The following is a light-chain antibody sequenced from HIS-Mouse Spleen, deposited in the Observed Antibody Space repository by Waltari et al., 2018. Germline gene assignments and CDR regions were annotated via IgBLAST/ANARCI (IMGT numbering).Light chain of an antibody. Sequence: IVFTQSPATLSFSPGERATLSCRASQSVSSYLAWYQQNPGQAPRLLIYDASNRATGIPARFSGSGSGTDFTLTISSLEPEDFAVYYCQQRSNWPPYTFGQGTKLEIK. V-gene: IGKV3-11*01. CDR3: QQRSNWPPYT. J-gene: IGKJ2*01. CDR1: QSVSSY. CDR2: DAS.